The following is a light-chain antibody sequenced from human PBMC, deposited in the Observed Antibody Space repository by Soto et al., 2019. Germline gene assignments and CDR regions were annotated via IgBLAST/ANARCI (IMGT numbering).Light chain of an antibody. J-gene: IGKJ1*01. Sequence: EIVMTQSPATLSVSPGERATLSCRASQSVSSNLAWYQQKPGQAPRLLIYGASTRATGIPARFSGSGSGTESTLTISSLKSTDFAVPYCQPYNNWPGTFGQGTNVEIK. CDR1: QSVSSN. CDR2: GAS. CDR3: QPYNNWPGT. V-gene: IGKV3-15*01.